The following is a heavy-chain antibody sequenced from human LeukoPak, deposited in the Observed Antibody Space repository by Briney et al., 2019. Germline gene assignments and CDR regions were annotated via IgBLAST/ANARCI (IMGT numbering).Heavy chain of an antibody. Sequence: GGSLRLSCAASGFTFSSYWMHWVRQAPGKGLVWVSRINRDGSTTYYADSVKGRFTISRDNAKNTLYLQMNSLRAEDTAVYYCARASEPTMTDYWGQGTLVTVSS. CDR1: GFTFSSYW. J-gene: IGHJ4*02. CDR3: ARASEPTMTDY. CDR2: INRDGSTT. D-gene: IGHD3-22*01. V-gene: IGHV3-74*01.